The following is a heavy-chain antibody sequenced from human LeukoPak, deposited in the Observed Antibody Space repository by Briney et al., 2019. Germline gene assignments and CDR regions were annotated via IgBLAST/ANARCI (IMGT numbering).Heavy chain of an antibody. CDR3: ARGVIAALPY. CDR1: GGSFSGYY. V-gene: IGHV4-59*01. D-gene: IGHD6-6*01. Sequence: PSETLSLTCAVYGGSFSGYYWSWIRQPPGKGLEWIGYIYYSGSTNYNPSLKSRVSISVDTSKNQFSLKLSSVTAADTAVYYCARGVIAALPYWGQGTLVTVSS. CDR2: IYYSGST. J-gene: IGHJ4*02.